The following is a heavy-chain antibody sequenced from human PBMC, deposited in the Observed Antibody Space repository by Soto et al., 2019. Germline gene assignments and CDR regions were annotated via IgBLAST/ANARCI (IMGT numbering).Heavy chain of an antibody. V-gene: IGHV1-69*13. J-gene: IGHJ5*02. D-gene: IGHD2-2*01. CDR3: ARTPGLRYQLLWRYNWFDP. Sequence: ASVKVSCKASGGAFSSYAISWVRQAPGQGLEWMGGIIPIFGTANYAQKFQGRVTITADESTSTAYMELSSLRSEDTAVYYCARTPGLRYQLLWRYNWFDPWGQGTLVTVSS. CDR2: IIPIFGTA. CDR1: GGAFSSYA.